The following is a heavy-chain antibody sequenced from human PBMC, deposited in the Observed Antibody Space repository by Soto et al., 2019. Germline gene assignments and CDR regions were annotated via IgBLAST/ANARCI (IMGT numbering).Heavy chain of an antibody. Sequence: SETLSLTCAVYGLSFSGYYWSWIRQPTGKGLEWIGEINHSGSTNYNPSLKSRVTISVDTSKNQFSLKLSSVTAADTAVYYCARPYCSGGSCYLIFDYWGQGTLVTVSS. CDR2: INHSGST. CDR1: GLSFSGYY. D-gene: IGHD2-15*01. J-gene: IGHJ4*02. V-gene: IGHV4-34*01. CDR3: ARPYCSGGSCYLIFDY.